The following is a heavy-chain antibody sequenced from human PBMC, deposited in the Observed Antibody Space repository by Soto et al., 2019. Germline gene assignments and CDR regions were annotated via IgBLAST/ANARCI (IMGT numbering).Heavy chain of an antibody. V-gene: IGHV4-59*01. CDR2: IYYSGST. J-gene: IGHJ4*02. CDR1: GGSISSYY. D-gene: IGHD3-22*01. CDR3: AHTTYYYDSSGRKGYYFDY. Sequence: SETLSLTCTVSGGSISSYYWSWIRQPPGKGLEWIGYIYYSGSTNYNPSLKSRVTISVDTSKNQFSLKLSSVTAADTAVYYCAHTTYYYDSSGRKGYYFDYWGQGTLVNVSS.